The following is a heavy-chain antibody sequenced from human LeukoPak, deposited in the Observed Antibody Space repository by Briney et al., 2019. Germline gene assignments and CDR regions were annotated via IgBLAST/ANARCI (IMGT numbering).Heavy chain of an antibody. D-gene: IGHD6-13*01. CDR2: IYYSGST. CDR1: GGSISGYY. Sequence: SETLSLTCTVSGGSISGYYWGWIRQPPGKGLEWIGNIYYSGSTYYNPSLKSRVTISVDPSSNQFSLKLSSVTAADTAVYYCMRRRGGSSWVDYWGQGTLVTVSS. V-gene: IGHV4-39*01. CDR3: MRRRGGSSWVDY. J-gene: IGHJ4*02.